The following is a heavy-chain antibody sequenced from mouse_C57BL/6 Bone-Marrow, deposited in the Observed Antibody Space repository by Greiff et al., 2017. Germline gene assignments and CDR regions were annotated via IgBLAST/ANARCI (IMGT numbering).Heavy chain of an antibody. CDR1: GFTFKDYY. CDR3: TEGLGGYTWFDY. J-gene: IGHJ3*01. D-gene: IGHD2-2*01. V-gene: IGHV14-1*01. Sequence: EVQLVESGAELVRPGASVKLSCTASGFTFKDYYMHWVKQRPEQGLEWIGWIDPDDGDTEYASKFKGQATMTTDTSSNTAYLQLSSLTSENTAAYYCTEGLGGYTWFDYWGQGTMVTVSA. CDR2: IDPDDGDT.